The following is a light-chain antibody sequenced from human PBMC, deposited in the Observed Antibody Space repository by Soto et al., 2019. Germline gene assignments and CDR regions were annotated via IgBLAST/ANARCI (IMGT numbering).Light chain of an antibody. CDR1: QSINSY. J-gene: IGKJ1*01. CDR2: EAS. Sequence: DIQMTQSPSTLSASVGDRVTITCRASQSINSYLAWYQQKPGKAPKLLIYEASNLESGVPSRFSGSGSGTEFTLTISSLQPDEFATYYCQQSRDYPWTFGQGTKVDIK. V-gene: IGKV1-5*03. CDR3: QQSRDYPWT.